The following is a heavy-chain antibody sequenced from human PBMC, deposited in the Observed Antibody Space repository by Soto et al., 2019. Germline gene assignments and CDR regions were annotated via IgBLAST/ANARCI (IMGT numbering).Heavy chain of an antibody. J-gene: IGHJ6*02. CDR2: ITGSGSSA. V-gene: IGHV3-23*01. Sequence: DVQLLESGGGLVQPGGSLRLSCAASGFTFSSFAMNWVRQAPGKGLEWVSAITGSGSSAYFADAMKGRFTISRDNSKKTLYLQMNSLRVEDSGVYFCAKATVTTSYFYGMDVRGQGTTVIVSS. D-gene: IGHD4-4*01. CDR3: AKATVTTSYFYGMDV. CDR1: GFTFSSFA.